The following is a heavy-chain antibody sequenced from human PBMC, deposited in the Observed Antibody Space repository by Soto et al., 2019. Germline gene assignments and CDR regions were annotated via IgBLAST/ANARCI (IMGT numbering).Heavy chain of an antibody. J-gene: IGHJ4*02. CDR3: ARDLAYIREY. D-gene: IGHD3-10*01. CDR1: GYTFTSYG. Sequence: QVQLVQSGDEVKKPGASVKVSCKASGYTFTSYGISWVRQAPGQGLEWMGWISTAHTDVSYAPQLQGRVTMTTDTSTNTAYMELRNLRSDDTAVYYCARDLAYIREYWGQGTLLTVSS. CDR2: ISTAHTDV. V-gene: IGHV1-18*01.